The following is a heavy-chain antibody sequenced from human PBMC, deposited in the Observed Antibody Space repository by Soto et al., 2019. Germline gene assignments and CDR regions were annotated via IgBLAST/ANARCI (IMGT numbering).Heavy chain of an antibody. CDR3: ARSGLALPYSASHWFDP. D-gene: IGHD3-22*01. J-gene: IGHJ5*02. CDR2: ISDSGHYI. Sequence: GGSLRLSCAASGFTFSTYGMNWVRQAGGKGLEWLSSISDSGHYIYYADSVKGRFTISRDNAKNSLFLQMNSLRGEDTAVYYCARSGLALPYSASHWFDPWGHGTLVTVSS. V-gene: IGHV3-21*01. CDR1: GFTFSTYG.